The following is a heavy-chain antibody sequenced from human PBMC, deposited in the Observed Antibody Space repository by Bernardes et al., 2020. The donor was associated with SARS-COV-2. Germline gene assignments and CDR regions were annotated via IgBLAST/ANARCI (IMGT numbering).Heavy chain of an antibody. Sequence: ASVKVSCKASGYTFTDYFIHWVRQAPGQRLEWMGWINPNTGGTNYVQKFQGRVTMTRDTSITTAYMELSWLGSDDTAIYYCALPPTNYDRYAMDVWGQGTTVTVSS. CDR3: ALPPTNYDRYAMDV. V-gene: IGHV1-2*02. CDR1: GYTFTDYF. J-gene: IGHJ6*02. CDR2: INPNTGGT. D-gene: IGHD3-22*01.